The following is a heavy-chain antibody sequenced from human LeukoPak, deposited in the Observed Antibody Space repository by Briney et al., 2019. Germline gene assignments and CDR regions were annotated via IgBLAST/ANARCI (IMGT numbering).Heavy chain of an antibody. CDR1: GFSFSDHY. V-gene: IGHV3-72*01. Sequence: PGGSLRLSCAGSGFSFSDHYLDGVRQTPGRGLEGVGRSRIKADGYITQYAASVEDRFSISRDESKDSLHLQMTSLTTEDTAVYYCVRGLNSFGLWGQGTPVTVSS. CDR3: VRGLNSFGL. J-gene: IGHJ4*02. CDR2: SRIKADGYIT.